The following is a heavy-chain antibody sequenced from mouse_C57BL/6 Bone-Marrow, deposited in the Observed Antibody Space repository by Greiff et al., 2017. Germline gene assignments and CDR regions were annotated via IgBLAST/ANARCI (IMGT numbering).Heavy chain of an antibody. CDR3: AGNFGYFDG. J-gene: IGHJ1*03. Sequence: QVQLQQPGAELVKPGASVKLSCKASGYTFTSYWMQWVKQRPGQGLAWIGEIDPSDSYTNYNQQFKGKATLTVDTSSSTAYMQLSSLTSEDSAVYYCAGNFGYFDGWGTGTTVTVSS. CDR1: GYTFTSYW. CDR2: IDPSDSYT. V-gene: IGHV1-50*01.